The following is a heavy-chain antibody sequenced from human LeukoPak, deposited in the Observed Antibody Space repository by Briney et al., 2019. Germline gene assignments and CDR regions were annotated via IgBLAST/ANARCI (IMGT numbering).Heavy chain of an antibody. V-gene: IGHV4-59*01. J-gene: IGHJ5*02. D-gene: IGHD3-9*01. CDR2: IYYSGST. CDR1: GGSISSCY. Sequence: SETLSLTCTVSGGSISSCYWSWIRQPPGKGLEWIGYIYYSGSTNYNPSLKSRVTISVDTSKNQFSLKLSSVTAADTAVYYCARVILTVLKRAGKWFDPWGQGTLVTVSS. CDR3: ARVILTVLKRAGKWFDP.